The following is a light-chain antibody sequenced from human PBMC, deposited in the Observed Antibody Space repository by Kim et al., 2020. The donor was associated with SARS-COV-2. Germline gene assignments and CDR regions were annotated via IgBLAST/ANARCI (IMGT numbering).Light chain of an antibody. CDR3: QQHDSSPWT. CDR1: QTISSS. CDR2: KAS. V-gene: IGKV1-5*03. J-gene: IGKJ1*01. Sequence: ASVGDRVTISCRASQTISSSLAWYQQKAGKAPKLLIYKASSVESGVPSRFSGSGSGTEFTLTISSLQPDDFATYYCQQHDSSPWTFGQGTKVDIK.